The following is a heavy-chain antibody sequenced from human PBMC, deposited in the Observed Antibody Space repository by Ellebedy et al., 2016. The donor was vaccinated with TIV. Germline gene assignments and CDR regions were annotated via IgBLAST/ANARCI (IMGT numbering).Heavy chain of an antibody. CDR3: ARDRELGF. CDR1: GDSISLWY. J-gene: IGHJ4*02. D-gene: IGHD1-26*01. V-gene: IGHV4-59*01. Sequence: MPSETLSLTFSVPGDSISLWYWSRIRQPPGKGLEWIGYIYNSGSTNYNPSLKSRVTISVDTSKNQFSLKLSSVTAADTALYYCARDRELGFWGQGILVTVSS. CDR2: IYNSGST.